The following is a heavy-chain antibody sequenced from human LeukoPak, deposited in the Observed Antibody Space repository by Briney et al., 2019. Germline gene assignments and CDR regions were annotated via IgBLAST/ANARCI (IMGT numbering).Heavy chain of an antibody. CDR3: AKQSAGSAAWYSLHYDF. J-gene: IGHJ4*02. CDR2: VDGGGGGT. Sequence: GGSLRLSCAASGFTLSSYAMAWVRQAPGRGLEWVSSVDGGGGGTYYADSVKGRFTISRDNSKDTLYLQMNGLRAEDTAVYFCAKQSAGSAAWYSLHYDFWGQGTLVTVSS. V-gene: IGHV3-23*01. CDR1: GFTLSSYA. D-gene: IGHD6-13*01.